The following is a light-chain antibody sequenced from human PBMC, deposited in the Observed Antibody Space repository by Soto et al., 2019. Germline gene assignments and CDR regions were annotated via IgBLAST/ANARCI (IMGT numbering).Light chain of an antibody. CDR2: GAS. CDR1: QSVSSN. J-gene: IGKJ2*01. V-gene: IGKV3-15*01. CDR3: PEEKKWPSET. Sequence: EIVMTQSPANLSVSPGERATLSCRASQSVSSNLAWYQQKPGQGPRLLIYGASTRATSIPARFSGSGSGTEITLTINRLQFEDFAVLFWPEEKKWPSETFGPGTKLEIK.